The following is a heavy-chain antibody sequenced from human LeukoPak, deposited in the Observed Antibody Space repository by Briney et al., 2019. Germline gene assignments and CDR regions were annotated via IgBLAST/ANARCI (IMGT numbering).Heavy chain of an antibody. CDR1: GFTFNSYS. CDR2: ISGSGGAT. V-gene: IGHV3-23*01. Sequence: PGGSLRLSCGASGFTFNSYSMTWVRQAPGKGLEWVSVISGSGGATYYADSVKGRFTISRDNSKNTLCLQMNSLRAEDTAVYYCARAAMVRGMDYFDSWGQGTLVTVSS. J-gene: IGHJ4*02. CDR3: ARAAMVRGMDYFDS. D-gene: IGHD3-10*01.